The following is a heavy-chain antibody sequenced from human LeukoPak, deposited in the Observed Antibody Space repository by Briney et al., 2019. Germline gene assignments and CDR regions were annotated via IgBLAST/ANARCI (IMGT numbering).Heavy chain of an antibody. J-gene: IGHJ4*02. D-gene: IGHD3-3*01. V-gene: IGHV1-2*02. CDR1: GYTFTGYY. Sequence: GASVKVSCKASGYTFTGYYMHWVRQAPGQGREWRGWINPNSGGTNYAQKFQGRVTMTRDTSISTAYMELSRLRSDDTAVYYCARGGPDDFWSGYLIDYWGQGTLVTVSS. CDR2: INPNSGGT. CDR3: ARGGPDDFWSGYLIDY.